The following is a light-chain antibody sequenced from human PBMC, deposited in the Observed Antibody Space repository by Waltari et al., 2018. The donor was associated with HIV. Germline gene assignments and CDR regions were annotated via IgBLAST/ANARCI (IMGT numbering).Light chain of an antibody. J-gene: IGKJ1*01. V-gene: IGKV4-1*01. CDR1: QNVLYNSNNKNF. Sequence: DIVMTQSAESLAVSLGERATINCKSTQNVLYNSNNKNFFTWYQQNPVQSPKLLIYWASTREAGVPDRFSGSGSGTDFTLTISSLQAEDAAVYYCQQYYARPGTFGQGTKVEIK. CDR2: WAS. CDR3: QQYYARPGT.